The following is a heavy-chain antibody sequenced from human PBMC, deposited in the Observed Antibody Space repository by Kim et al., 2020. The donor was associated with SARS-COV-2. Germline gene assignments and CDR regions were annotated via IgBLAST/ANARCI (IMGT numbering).Heavy chain of an antibody. Sequence: GGSLRLSCAASGFTFSSYSMNWVRQAPGKGLEWVSYISSSSSTIYYADSVKGRFTISRDNAKNSLYLQMNSLRDEDTAVYYCARDLDPYYYDSSGYCDYWGQGTLVTVSS. CDR2: ISSSSSTI. CDR3: ARDLDPYYYDSSGYCDY. D-gene: IGHD3-22*01. J-gene: IGHJ4*02. CDR1: GFTFSSYS. V-gene: IGHV3-48*02.